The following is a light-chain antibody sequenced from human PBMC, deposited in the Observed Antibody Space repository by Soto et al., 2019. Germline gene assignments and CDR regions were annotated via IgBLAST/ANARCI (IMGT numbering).Light chain of an antibody. V-gene: IGLV2-14*01. CDR1: SSDVGGYNY. Sequence: QSVLTQPASVSGSPGQSITISYTGTSSDVGGYNYVSWYQHHPGKAPKLMIYEVSNRPSGVSDRFSGSKSGNTASLTISGLQAEDEADYHCSSYTSSRTLVFGTGTKVTVL. CDR2: EVS. CDR3: SSYTSSRTLV. J-gene: IGLJ1*01.